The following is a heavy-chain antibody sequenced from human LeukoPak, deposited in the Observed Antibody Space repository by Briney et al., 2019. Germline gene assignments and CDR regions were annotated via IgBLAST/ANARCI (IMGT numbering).Heavy chain of an antibody. V-gene: IGHV1-69*13. CDR1: GGTFSSYA. CDR3: AREVKVPAAYSGSNWFDP. Sequence: GASVKVSCKASGGTFSSYAISWVRQAPGQGLEWMGGIIPIFGTANYAQKFQGRVTITADESTSTAYMELSSLRSEDTAVYYCAREVKVPAAYSGSNWFDPWGQGTLVTVSS. D-gene: IGHD2-2*01. CDR2: IIPIFGTA. J-gene: IGHJ5*02.